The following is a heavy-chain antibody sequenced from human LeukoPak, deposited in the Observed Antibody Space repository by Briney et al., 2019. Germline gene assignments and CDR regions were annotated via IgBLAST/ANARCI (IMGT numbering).Heavy chain of an antibody. J-gene: IGHJ5*02. CDR2: IYYSGST. CDR1: GGSISSGGYY. CDR3: ARVGQKKTRPIVVVPAAALPNWFDP. Sequence: SETLSLTCTVSGGSISSGGYYWSWIRQHPGKGLEWIGYIYYSGSTYYNPSLKSRVTISVDTSKNQFSLKLSSVTAVDTAVYYCARVGQKKTRPIVVVPAAALPNWFDPWGQGTLVTVSS. D-gene: IGHD2-2*01. V-gene: IGHV4-31*03.